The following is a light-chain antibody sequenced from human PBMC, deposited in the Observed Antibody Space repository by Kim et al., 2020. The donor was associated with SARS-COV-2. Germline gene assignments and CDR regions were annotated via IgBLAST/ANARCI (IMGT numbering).Light chain of an antibody. CDR1: NLGDKY. CDR2: QDT. Sequence: SYELTQPPSVSVSLGQTATITCSGDNLGDKYVWWYQQKPGQSPVLVIYQDTQRPSGIPGRFSGSKSGNTATLTISGTQAMVVAPYSGQAWVSVLAAFG. J-gene: IGLJ2*01. V-gene: IGLV3-1*01. CDR3: QAWVSVLAA.